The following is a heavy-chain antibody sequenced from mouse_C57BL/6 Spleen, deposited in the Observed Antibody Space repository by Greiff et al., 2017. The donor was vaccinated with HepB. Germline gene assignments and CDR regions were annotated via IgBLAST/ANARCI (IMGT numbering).Heavy chain of an antibody. CDR1: GYAFSSSW. V-gene: IGHV1-82*01. D-gene: IGHD1-1*01. CDR3: ADGSSYGY. J-gene: IGHJ2*01. Sequence: VKLQESGPELVKPGASVKISCKASGYAFSSSWMNWVKQRPGKGLEWIGRIYPGDGDTNYNGKFKGKATLTADKSSSTAYMQLSSLTSEDSAVYFCADGSSYGYWGQGTTLTVSS. CDR2: IYPGDGDT.